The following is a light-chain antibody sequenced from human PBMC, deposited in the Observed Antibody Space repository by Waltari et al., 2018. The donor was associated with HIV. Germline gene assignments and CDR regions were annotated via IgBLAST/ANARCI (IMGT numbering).Light chain of an antibody. J-gene: IGLJ1*01. CDR2: GDD. Sequence: SSVLTQPPSVSVAPGATATITRGGDDVGTKSVHWYRQKPGQAPEVVIFGDDDRPSGISDRFSGSNSGGTAALTISSVEAGDEADYYCQVWDNIADHFIFGPGTEVTVL. CDR3: QVWDNIADHFI. CDR1: DVGTKS. V-gene: IGLV3-21*02.